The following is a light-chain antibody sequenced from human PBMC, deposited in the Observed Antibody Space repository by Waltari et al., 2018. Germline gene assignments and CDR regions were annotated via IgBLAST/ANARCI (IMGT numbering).Light chain of an antibody. CDR1: KLGDKY. J-gene: IGLJ2*01. Sequence: SYELTQPPSVSVSPGQTASITCSGDKLGDKYACWYQQKPGQSPWWVIYQDSKRPSGIPERFSGSNSGNTATLTISGTQAMDEADYYCQAWDSSTVVFGGGTKLTVL. CDR2: QDS. V-gene: IGLV3-1*01. CDR3: QAWDSSTVV.